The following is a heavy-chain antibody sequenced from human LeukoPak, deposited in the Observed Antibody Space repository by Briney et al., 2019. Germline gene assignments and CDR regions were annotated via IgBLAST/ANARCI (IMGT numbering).Heavy chain of an antibody. CDR1: GGSISSYF. Sequence: PSETLSLTCTVSGGSISSYFWSWIRQPPGKGLEWIGYIYYSGSTNYNPSLKSRLTISVDTSNNQFSLRLSSVTAADTAVYYCARGGGRVAGTNWFDPWGQGTLVTVSS. D-gene: IGHD6-19*01. CDR2: IYYSGST. V-gene: IGHV4-59*01. CDR3: ARGGGRVAGTNWFDP. J-gene: IGHJ5*02.